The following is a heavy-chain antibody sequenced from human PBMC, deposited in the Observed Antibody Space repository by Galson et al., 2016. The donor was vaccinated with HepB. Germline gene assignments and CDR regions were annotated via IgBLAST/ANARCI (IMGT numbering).Heavy chain of an antibody. CDR1: GFSFSSYW. J-gene: IGHJ4*02. Sequence: SLRLSCAASGFSFSSYWMTWVRQAPGKGLEWVANIKEDGSEKYHVDSVRGRFTISRDNAEGSPYLQMNGLRADDTAVYYCVREPRAGAYYFDYWGQGTLVTVSS. D-gene: IGHD6-19*01. CDR3: VREPRAGAYYFDY. CDR2: IKEDGSEK. V-gene: IGHV3-7*01.